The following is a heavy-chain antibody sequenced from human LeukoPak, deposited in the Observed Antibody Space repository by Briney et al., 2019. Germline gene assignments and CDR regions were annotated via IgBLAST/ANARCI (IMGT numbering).Heavy chain of an antibody. D-gene: IGHD2-15*01. Sequence: ASVKVSCKASGYTFTSYGVSWVRQAPGQGLEWMGWISAYNGNTNYAQKLQGRVTMATDTSTSTAYMELRSLRSDDTAVYYCASLYCSGGSCYLGFDYWGQGTLVTVSS. V-gene: IGHV1-18*01. CDR3: ASLYCSGGSCYLGFDY. CDR2: ISAYNGNT. J-gene: IGHJ4*02. CDR1: GYTFTSYG.